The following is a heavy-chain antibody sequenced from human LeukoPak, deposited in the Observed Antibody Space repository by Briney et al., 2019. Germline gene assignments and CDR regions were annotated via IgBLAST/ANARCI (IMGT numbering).Heavy chain of an antibody. CDR2: ISAYNGNT. CDR3: ARGIAAAGTGWFDI. CDR1: GYTVTSYG. J-gene: IGHJ3*02. Sequence: RASVKVSCKASGYTVTSYGISWVRQAPGQGLEWMGWISAYNGNTNYAQKLQGRVTMTTDTSTSTAYMELRSLRSDDTAVYYCARGIAAAGTGWFDIWGQGTMVTVSS. D-gene: IGHD6-13*01. V-gene: IGHV1-18*01.